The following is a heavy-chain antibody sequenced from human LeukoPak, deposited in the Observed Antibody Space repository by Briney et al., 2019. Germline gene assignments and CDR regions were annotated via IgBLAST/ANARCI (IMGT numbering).Heavy chain of an antibody. J-gene: IGHJ5*02. CDR1: GFTFSSYA. Sequence: GGSLRLSCAAPGFTFSSYAMSWVRQAPGKGLEWVSAISGSGGSTYYADSVKGRFTISRDNSKNTLYLQMNSLRAEDTAVYYCAKADVYCSSTGCYSGWFDPWGQGTLVTVSS. V-gene: IGHV3-23*01. D-gene: IGHD2-2*01. CDR2: ISGSGGST. CDR3: AKADVYCSSTGCYSGWFDP.